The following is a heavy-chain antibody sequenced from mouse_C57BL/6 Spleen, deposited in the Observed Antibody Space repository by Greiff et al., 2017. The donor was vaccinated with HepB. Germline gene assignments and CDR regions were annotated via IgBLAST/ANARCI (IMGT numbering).Heavy chain of an antibody. CDR2: IHPNSGST. Sequence: QVQLQQPGAELVKPGASVKLSCKASGYTFTSYWMHWVKQRPGQGLEWIGMIHPNSGSTNYNEKFKSKATLTVDKSTSTAYMQLSSLTSEDSAVYFYAREIYDSYYEDFDYWGQGTTLTVSS. D-gene: IGHD2-3*01. CDR1: GYTFTSYW. CDR3: AREIYDSYYEDFDY. V-gene: IGHV1-64*01. J-gene: IGHJ2*01.